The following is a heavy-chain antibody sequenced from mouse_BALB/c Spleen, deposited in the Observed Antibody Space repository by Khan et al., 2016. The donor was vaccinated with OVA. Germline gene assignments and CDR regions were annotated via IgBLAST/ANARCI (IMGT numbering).Heavy chain of an antibody. V-gene: IGHV1-7*01. CDR1: GYTFINYW. Sequence: VQLQESGAELAKPGASVKMSCKASGYTFINYWILWVKQRPGQGLEWIGYINPSTGYTEYNQNFKDKATLTADKSSSTAYMQLSSLTSEDSAVYYWARSGLRWDFDYWGQGTTLTVSS. D-gene: IGHD1-1*01. CDR2: INPSTGYT. J-gene: IGHJ2*01. CDR3: ARSGLRWDFDY.